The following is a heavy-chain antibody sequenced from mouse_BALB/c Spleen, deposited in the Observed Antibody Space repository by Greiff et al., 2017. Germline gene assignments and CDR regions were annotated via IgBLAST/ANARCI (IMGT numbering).Heavy chain of an antibody. J-gene: IGHJ3*01. D-gene: IGHD3-1*01. CDR3: ARGAHTGTWFAY. CDR1: GFNIKDYY. V-gene: IGHV14-1*02. Sequence: EVQRVESGAELVRPGALVKLSCKASGFNIKDYYMHWVKQRPEQGLEWIGWIDPENGNTIYDPKFQGKASITADTSSNTAYLQLSSLTSEDTAVYYCARGAHTGTWFAYWGQGTLVTVSA. CDR2: IDPENGNT.